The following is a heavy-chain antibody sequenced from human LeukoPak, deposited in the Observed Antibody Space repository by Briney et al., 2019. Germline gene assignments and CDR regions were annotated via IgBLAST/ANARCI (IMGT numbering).Heavy chain of an antibody. V-gene: IGHV3-9*01. Sequence: GGSLRLSCAASGFTFDDYAMHWVRQVPGKGLEWVSGVSWNSGSLDYADSVKGRFTISRDNAKKSLYLQMNSLRPEDTAFYYCAKASVAVAGAFDHWGQGTLVTVSS. CDR3: AKASVAVAGAFDH. CDR2: VSWNSGSL. CDR1: GFTFDDYA. D-gene: IGHD6-19*01. J-gene: IGHJ4*02.